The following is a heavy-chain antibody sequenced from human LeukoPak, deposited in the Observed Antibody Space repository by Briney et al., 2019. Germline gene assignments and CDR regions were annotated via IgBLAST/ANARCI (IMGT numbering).Heavy chain of an antibody. D-gene: IGHD6-19*01. Sequence: PGGSLRLSCAASGFTVSSNYMSWVRRAPGKGLEWVSLISSVGSTYYADSVKGRFTISRDNSKNTLYLQMNSLRAEDTAVYYCARDQYSSNWYVHHWGQGTLVTVS. V-gene: IGHV3-53*01. CDR2: ISSVGST. J-gene: IGHJ1*01. CDR3: ARDQYSSNWYVHH. CDR1: GFTVSSNY.